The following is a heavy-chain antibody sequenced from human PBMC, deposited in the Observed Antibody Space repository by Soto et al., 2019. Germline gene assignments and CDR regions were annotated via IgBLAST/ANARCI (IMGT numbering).Heavy chain of an antibody. CDR3: GTHPANSVTYFYGMDV. CDR1: GGSVSSSSFL. Sequence: SETLSLTCTVSGGSVSSSSFLWGWIRQSPGKELEWIGSIYYSGTTYYNPSLKSRVTISVDTSKSQFSLKVSSVTAADTAVYYCGTHPANSVTYFYGMDVWGQGTKVTVSS. J-gene: IGHJ6*02. D-gene: IGHD4-4*01. V-gene: IGHV4-39*01. CDR2: IYYSGTT.